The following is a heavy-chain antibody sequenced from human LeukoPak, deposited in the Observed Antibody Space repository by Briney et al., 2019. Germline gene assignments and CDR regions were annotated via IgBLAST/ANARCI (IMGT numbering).Heavy chain of an antibody. CDR3: AKDKVDFWSGLDY. Sequence: GGSLRLSCAASGFTFSTYAMSWVRQAPGKGLEWVSAITTSGVSTYYADSVKGRFTISRDNSKNTLYLQMNSLRAEDTAVYYCAKDKVDFWSGLDYWGQGTLVTVSS. CDR1: GFTFSTYA. D-gene: IGHD3-3*01. V-gene: IGHV3-23*01. J-gene: IGHJ4*02. CDR2: ITTSGVST.